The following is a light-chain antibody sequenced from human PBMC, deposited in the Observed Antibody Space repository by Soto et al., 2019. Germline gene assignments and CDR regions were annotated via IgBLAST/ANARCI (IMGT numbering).Light chain of an antibody. V-gene: IGLV2-18*02. CDR1: SSDVGGYNR. J-gene: IGLJ1*01. CDR2: DVS. Sequence: QSVLTQPPSVSGSPGQSVTISCTGTSSDVGGYNRVSWYQQPPGKAPKLLIYDVSNRPSGGSTRFSGSESGNTASLTISGLQAEDEADYYCTSYATGSAYVFGPGTKLTVL. CDR3: TSYATGSAYV.